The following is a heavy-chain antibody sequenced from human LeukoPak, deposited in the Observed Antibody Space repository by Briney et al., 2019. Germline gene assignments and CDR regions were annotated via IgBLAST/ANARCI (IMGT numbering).Heavy chain of an antibody. CDR3: ASWRGSGSYGGYFDY. D-gene: IGHD3-10*01. CDR2: IYSGGNT. J-gene: IGHJ4*02. Sequence: GGSLRLPCAASGFTVSSNYMSWVRQAPGKGLEWVSLIYSGGNTYYADSVKGRFTISRDNSKNTLYLPMNSLRAEDTAVYYCASWRGSGSYGGYFDYWGQGTLVTVSS. CDR1: GFTVSSNY. V-gene: IGHV3-53*01.